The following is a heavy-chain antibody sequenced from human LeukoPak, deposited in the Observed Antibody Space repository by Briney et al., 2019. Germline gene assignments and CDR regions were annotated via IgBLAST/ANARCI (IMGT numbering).Heavy chain of an antibody. CDR1: GGSISSYY. CDR3: ARMGEDTYYGMDV. Sequence: PSETLSLTCTVSGGSISSYYWSWIRQPPGKGLEWIGYIYYSGSTNYNPSLKSRVTISVDTSKNQFSLKLSSVTAADTAVYYCARMGEDTYYGMDVWGQGTTVTVSS. D-gene: IGHD3-16*01. CDR2: IYYSGST. V-gene: IGHV4-59*01. J-gene: IGHJ6*02.